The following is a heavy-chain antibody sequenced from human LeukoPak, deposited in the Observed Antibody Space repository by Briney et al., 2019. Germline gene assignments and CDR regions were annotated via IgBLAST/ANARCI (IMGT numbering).Heavy chain of an antibody. V-gene: IGHV4-34*01. CDR1: GGSFSGYY. CDR3: ARDRRYSDSSGYIRGFDY. J-gene: IGHJ4*02. D-gene: IGHD3-22*01. Sequence: SETLSLTCAVYGGSFSGYYWSWIRQPPGKGLEWIGEINHSGSTNYNPSLKSRVTISVDTSKNQFSLKLSSVTAADTAVYYCARDRRYSDSSGYIRGFDYWGQGTLVTVSS. CDR2: INHSGST.